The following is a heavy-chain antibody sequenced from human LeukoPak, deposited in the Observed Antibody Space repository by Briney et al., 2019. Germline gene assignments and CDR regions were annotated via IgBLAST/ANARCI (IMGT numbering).Heavy chain of an antibody. CDR1: VFIFSKAW. CDR2: IKSKTDGGTT. V-gene: IGHV3-15*01. Sequence: GGSLRVSCAASVFIFSKAWMCWVRQPPGKGLEWVGRIKSKTDGGTTDYAEPVKGRFTISRDDSKNTLSLQMNFLKTEDTALYYCAAVSDDYGDARFDLWGQGTLVTVSS. D-gene: IGHD4-17*01. J-gene: IGHJ5*02. CDR3: AAVSDDYGDARFDL.